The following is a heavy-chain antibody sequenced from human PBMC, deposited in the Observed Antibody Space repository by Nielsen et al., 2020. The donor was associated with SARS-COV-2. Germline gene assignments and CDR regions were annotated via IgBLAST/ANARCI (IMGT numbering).Heavy chain of an antibody. CDR2: VSSDGTKT. J-gene: IGHJ4*02. D-gene: IGHD3-22*01. CDR3: VRVRDDGFYYDTGPFDI. CDR1: GFTLSRYW. V-gene: IGHV3-74*01. Sequence: GESLKISCAASGFTLSRYWMNWVRQVPGKGLAWVSRVSSDGTKTTYADSVKGRFTISKDNTRNTLYLQMNSLRAEETAVYYCVRVRDDGFYYDTGPFDIWGQGSLVTVSS.